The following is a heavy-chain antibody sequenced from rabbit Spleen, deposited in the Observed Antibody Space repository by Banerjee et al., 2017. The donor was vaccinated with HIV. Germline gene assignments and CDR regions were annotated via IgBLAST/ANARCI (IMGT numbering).Heavy chain of an antibody. J-gene: IGHJ4*01. CDR1: GFDFSSDYY. CDR3: ARDLVAVIGWNFNL. CDR2: INAVTGKS. V-gene: IGHV1S40*01. D-gene: IGHD1-1*01. Sequence: QSLEESGGDLVKPGGTLTLSCEASGFDFSSDYYICWVRQAPGKGLEWIACINAVTGKSVYASWAKGRFIMSRTSSTTVTLQMTSLTAADTATYFCARDLVAVIGWNFNLWGPGTLVTVS.